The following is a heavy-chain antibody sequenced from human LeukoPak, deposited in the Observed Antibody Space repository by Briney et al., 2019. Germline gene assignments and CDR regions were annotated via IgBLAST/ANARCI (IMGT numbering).Heavy chain of an antibody. J-gene: IGHJ4*02. D-gene: IGHD6-19*01. CDR3: ARPDSSGWDLDY. CDR1: GYTFTSYG. CDR2: VNPYNGNT. V-gene: IGHV1-18*01. Sequence: GASVKVSCKASGYTFTSYGISWVRQAPGQGLEWMGWVNPYNGNTNYAQKLQGRVTMTTDTSTSTAYMELRSLRSDDTAVYYCARPDSSGWDLDYWGQGTLVTVSS.